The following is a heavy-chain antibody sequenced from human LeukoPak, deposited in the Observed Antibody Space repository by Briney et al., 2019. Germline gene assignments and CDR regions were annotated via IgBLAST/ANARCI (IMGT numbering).Heavy chain of an antibody. J-gene: IGHJ4*02. V-gene: IGHV3-66*01. CDR2: IYSGGST. D-gene: IGHD3-22*01. Sequence: GGSLRLSCADSGFTVSSNYMSWVRQAPGKGLEWVSVIYSGGSTYYADSVKGRFTISRDNSKNTLYLQMNSLRAEDTAVYYCARDVYYYDSSGYYEDYWGQGTLVTVSS. CDR1: GFTVSSNY. CDR3: ARDVYYYDSSGYYEDY.